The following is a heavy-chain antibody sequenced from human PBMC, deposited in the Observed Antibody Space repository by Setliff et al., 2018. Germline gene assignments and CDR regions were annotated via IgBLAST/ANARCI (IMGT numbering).Heavy chain of an antibody. J-gene: IGHJ4*02. CDR1: GGSISSYY. D-gene: IGHD6-19*01. CDR2: IYYSGST. CDR3: ARVGTVANFDS. V-gene: IGHV4-59*01. Sequence: PSETLSLTCTVSGGSISSYYWSWIRQPPGKGLEWIGYIYYSGSTNYNPSLKSRVTISVDTSKNQFSLRLTSVTAADTAMYYCARVGTVANFDSWGQGIMVTVSS.